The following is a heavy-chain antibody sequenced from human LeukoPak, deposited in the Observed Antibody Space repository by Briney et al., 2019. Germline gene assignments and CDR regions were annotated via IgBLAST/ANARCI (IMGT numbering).Heavy chain of an antibody. J-gene: IGHJ4*02. Sequence: PGGSLRLSCAASGFILSNYAMRWVRQPAGKGLEWVSALGTAGDTFYPGSVKGRFTISRDNAKKSLFLQMSSLRAEDTAIYYCARQSTPHGNFDYWGQGTLVTVSS. D-gene: IGHD5-24*01. CDR3: ARQSTPHGNFDY. CDR2: LGTAGDT. V-gene: IGHV3-13*01. CDR1: GFILSNYA.